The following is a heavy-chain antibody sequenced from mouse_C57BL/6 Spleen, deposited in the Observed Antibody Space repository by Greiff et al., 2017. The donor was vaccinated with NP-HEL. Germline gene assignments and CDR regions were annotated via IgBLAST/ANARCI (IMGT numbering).Heavy chain of an antibody. J-gene: IGHJ3*01. D-gene: IGHD1-1*01. V-gene: IGHV1-9*01. CDR3: ATYYYGSSYLFAY. CDR1: GYTFTGYW. Sequence: QVQLQQSGAELMQPGASVKLSCKATGYTFTGYWIEWVKQRPGHGLEWIGEILPGSGSTNYNEKFKGKATFTADTSSNTAYMQLSSLTTEDSAIYYCATYYYGSSYLFAYWGQGTLVTVSA. CDR2: ILPGSGST.